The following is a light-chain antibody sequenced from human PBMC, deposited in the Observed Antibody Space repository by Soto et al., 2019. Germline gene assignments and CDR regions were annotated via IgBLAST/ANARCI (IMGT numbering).Light chain of an antibody. J-gene: IGKJ1*01. CDR1: QSISTW. V-gene: IGKV1-5*03. CDR3: QQYNPSSRT. CDR2: KAS. Sequence: DIQMTQSPSTLSAFVGDRVTITCRASQSISTWLAWYQQKPGKVPKLLIFKASSLQSGVPSRFSGSGSGTDFTLTISSLQPDDFATYYCQQYNPSSRTFGQGT.